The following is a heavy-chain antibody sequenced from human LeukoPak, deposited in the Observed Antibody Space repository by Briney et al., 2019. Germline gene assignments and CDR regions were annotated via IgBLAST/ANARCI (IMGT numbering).Heavy chain of an antibody. CDR1: GFTVSSNY. CDR2: IYSGGST. D-gene: IGHD1-26*01. V-gene: IGHV3-53*01. CDR3: ARDRSGSFYVSDY. Sequence: GGSLRLSCAASGFTVSSNYMSWVRQAPGKGLEWVSVIYSGGSTYYADSVKGRFTISRDNSKNTLYLQMNSLRAEDTAVYYCARDRSGSFYVSDYWGQGTLVTVSS. J-gene: IGHJ4*02.